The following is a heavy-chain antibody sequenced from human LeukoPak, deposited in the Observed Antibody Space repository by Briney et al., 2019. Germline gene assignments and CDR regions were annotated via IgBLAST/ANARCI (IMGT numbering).Heavy chain of an antibody. Sequence: TGGSLRLSFAASGFTFSDYYMSWIRQAPGKGLEWVSYISSSGSTIYYADSVKGRFTISRDNAKNSLYLQMNSLRAEDTAVYYCARAVRDYGSGFDYWGQGTLVTVSS. D-gene: IGHD3-10*01. V-gene: IGHV3-11*01. J-gene: IGHJ4*02. CDR2: ISSSGSTI. CDR3: ARAVRDYGSGFDY. CDR1: GFTFSDYY.